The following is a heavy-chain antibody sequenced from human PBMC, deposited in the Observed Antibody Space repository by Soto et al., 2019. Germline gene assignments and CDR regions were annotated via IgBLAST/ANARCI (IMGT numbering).Heavy chain of an antibody. Sequence: SQTLSLTCAISGDSVSSNSAAWNWIRQSPSRGLEWLGRTYYRSKWYNDYAVSVKSRITINPDTSKNQFSLQLNSVTPEDTAVFYCARGWTWIQLWQERYYFAYWGQGTLVTVSS. D-gene: IGHD5-18*01. V-gene: IGHV6-1*01. CDR3: ARGWTWIQLWQERYYFAY. J-gene: IGHJ4*02. CDR1: GDSVSSNSAA. CDR2: TYYRSKWYN.